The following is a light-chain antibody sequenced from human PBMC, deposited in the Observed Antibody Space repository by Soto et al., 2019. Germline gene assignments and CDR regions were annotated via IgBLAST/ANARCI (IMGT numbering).Light chain of an antibody. Sequence: DVQMTQSPSSLSAFVGDRVTITCRASQGIAPSLAWFQQKPGRVPKLLIYATSNLQSGVPSRFSGSGSGTDFTLTINSLQPEDVGTYYCQKYNSAPLTGGGGTKVEIK. CDR2: ATS. V-gene: IGKV1-27*01. CDR1: QGIAPS. CDR3: QKYNSAPLT. J-gene: IGKJ4*01.